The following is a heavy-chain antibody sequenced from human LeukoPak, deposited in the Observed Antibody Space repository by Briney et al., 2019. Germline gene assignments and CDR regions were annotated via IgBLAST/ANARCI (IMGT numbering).Heavy chain of an antibody. D-gene: IGHD5-12*01. CDR3: AKDRRYSGYGGSDY. J-gene: IGHJ4*02. V-gene: IGHV3-30*18. CDR2: ISYDGSNK. CDR1: GFTFEDYA. Sequence: HPGRSLRLSCAASGFTFEDYAMHWVRQAPGKGLEWVAVISYDGSNKYYADSVKGRFTISRDNSKNTLYLQMNSLRAEDTAVYYCAKDRRYSGYGGSDYWGQGTLVTVSS.